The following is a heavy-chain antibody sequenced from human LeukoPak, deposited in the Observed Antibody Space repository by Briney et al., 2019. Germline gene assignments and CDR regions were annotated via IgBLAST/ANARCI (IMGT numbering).Heavy chain of an antibody. J-gene: IGHJ6*02. Sequence: GGSLRLSCEASGFTFSAYAMTWVRQAPGKGLEWVAIIWYDGSINYYTDSVKGRFTISRDNSKSTMYLQMNSLRVEDTAVYYCARIGCSGGSYNPYHYYDMDVWGQGTTVTVSS. V-gene: IGHV3-33*07. CDR3: ARIGCSGGSYNPYHYYDMDV. D-gene: IGHD2-15*01. CDR2: IWYDGSIN. CDR1: GFTFSAYA.